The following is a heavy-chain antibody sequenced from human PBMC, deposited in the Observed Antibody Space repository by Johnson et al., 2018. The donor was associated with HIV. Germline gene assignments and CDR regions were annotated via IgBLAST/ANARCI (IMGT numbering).Heavy chain of an antibody. Sequence: QMLLVESGGGVVQPGRSLRLSCAASGYTFSSYAMHWVRQAPGKGLEWVSLIYNDGTTYYADSVKGRFTISRDSSKNTLHLQMNSLRAEDTAVYYCAKDPTTYYYDSSGYRTGGDAFDIWGQGTMVTVSS. CDR2: IYNDGTT. CDR3: AKDPTTYYYDSSGYRTGGDAFDI. J-gene: IGHJ3*02. D-gene: IGHD3-22*01. V-gene: IGHV3-NL1*01. CDR1: GYTFSSYA.